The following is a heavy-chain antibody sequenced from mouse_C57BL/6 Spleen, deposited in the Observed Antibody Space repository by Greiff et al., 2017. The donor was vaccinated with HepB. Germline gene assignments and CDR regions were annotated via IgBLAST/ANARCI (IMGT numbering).Heavy chain of an antibody. Sequence: EVKLVESGPELVKPGASVKISCKASGYSFTGYYMNWVKQSPEKSLEWIGEINPSTGGTTYNQKFKAKATLTVDKSSSTAYMQLKSLTSEDSAVYYCASDGAGDWYFDVWGTGTTVTVSS. CDR1: GYSFTGYY. CDR2: INPSTGGT. D-gene: IGHD1-2*01. J-gene: IGHJ1*03. CDR3: ASDGAGDWYFDV. V-gene: IGHV1-42*01.